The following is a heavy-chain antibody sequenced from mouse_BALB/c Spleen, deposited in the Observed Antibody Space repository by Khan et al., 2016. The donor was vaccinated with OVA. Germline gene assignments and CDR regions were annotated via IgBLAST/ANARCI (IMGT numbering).Heavy chain of an antibody. Sequence: VQLQESGAELAKPGASVKMSCKASGYTFVNYWMHWIKQRPGQGLEWIGYINPSTGYTDYNQKFKDKATLTADKSSSTAYMQVSSLTSEDSAVYYCTRLGYSYGTTFVYWGQGTTLTVSS. CDR3: TRLGYSYGTTFVY. CDR2: INPSTGYT. J-gene: IGHJ2*01. CDR1: GYTFVNYW. D-gene: IGHD1-1*01. V-gene: IGHV1-7*01.